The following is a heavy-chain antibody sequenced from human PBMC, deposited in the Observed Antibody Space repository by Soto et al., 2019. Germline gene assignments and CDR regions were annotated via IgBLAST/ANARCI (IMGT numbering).Heavy chain of an antibody. J-gene: IGHJ6*02. D-gene: IGHD3-22*01. CDR1: GFSFSGVSFSAGGVG. V-gene: IGHV2-5*02. CDR2: FHWDDDK. Sequence: QITLTESGPPLVTPRQTLTLTCTFSGFSFSGVSFSAGGVGVAWIRQPPGNAQERLAFFHWDDDKGYSSSLKIRVTITQHRSRHQFVLPMTDTDPVDTATYYCALDGGDSRTYYYSVEVWGQGTTVSVSS. CDR3: ALDGGDSRTYYYSVEV.